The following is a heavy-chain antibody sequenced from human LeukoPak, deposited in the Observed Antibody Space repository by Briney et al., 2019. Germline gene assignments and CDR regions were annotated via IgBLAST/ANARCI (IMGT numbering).Heavy chain of an antibody. D-gene: IGHD6-13*01. CDR2: IYYSGST. CDR3: ARPHNIAAAGMGAFDI. Sequence: SETLSLTCTVSGGSISSGDYYWSWIRQPPGKGLEWIGYIYYSGSTNYNPSLKSRVTISVDTSKNQFSLKLSSVTAADTAVYYCARPHNIAAAGMGAFDIWGQATMATVSS. CDR1: GGSISSGDYY. J-gene: IGHJ3*02. V-gene: IGHV4-61*08.